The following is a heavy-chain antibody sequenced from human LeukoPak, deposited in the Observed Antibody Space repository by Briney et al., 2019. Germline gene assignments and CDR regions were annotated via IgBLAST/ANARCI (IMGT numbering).Heavy chain of an antibody. Sequence: KPGGSLRLFCAGSGFTFSNAWMNWVRQAPGKGLERVGRIKSNPDGGATDYVAPVKGRFTISRDDSKNTVYLQMNSLRTEDTAVYYCNTGGYYQDYWGQGTLVTVSS. J-gene: IGHJ4*02. V-gene: IGHV3-15*01. D-gene: IGHD1-26*01. CDR1: GFTFSNAW. CDR2: IKSNPDGGAT. CDR3: NTGGYYQDY.